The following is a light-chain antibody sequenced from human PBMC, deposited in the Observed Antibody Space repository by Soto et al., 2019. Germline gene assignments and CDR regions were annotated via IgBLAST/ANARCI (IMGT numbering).Light chain of an antibody. V-gene: IGKV3D-15*01. CDR1: QDVNIY. CDR2: GAS. J-gene: IGKJ4*01. CDR3: QQYGNWPLT. Sequence: EILMTQSPATLSVSPGERATLSCRASQDVNIYLAWYQQKHGQAPRLLISGASTRATGIPARFSGSGSGTEVTLTISSLQSEDVAVYYCQQYGNWPLTFGGGTNVEIK.